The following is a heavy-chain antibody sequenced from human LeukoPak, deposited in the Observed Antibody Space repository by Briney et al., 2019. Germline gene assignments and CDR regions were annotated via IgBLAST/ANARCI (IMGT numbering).Heavy chain of an antibody. V-gene: IGHV3-21*06. Sequence: PGGSLRLSCAASGFTFSSYWMSWVRQAPGKGLEWVSSISSSSSYIYYADSVKGRFTISRDNAKNLLYLQMNSLRAEDTAVYYCAKELGRDGYLGPFDYWGQGTLVTVSS. J-gene: IGHJ4*02. CDR3: AKELGRDGYLGPFDY. D-gene: IGHD5-24*01. CDR1: GFTFSSYW. CDR2: ISSSSSYI.